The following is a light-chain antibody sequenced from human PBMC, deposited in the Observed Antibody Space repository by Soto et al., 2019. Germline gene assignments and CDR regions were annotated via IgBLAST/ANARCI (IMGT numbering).Light chain of an antibody. V-gene: IGKV3-15*01. Sequence: EVVTTQSPATLSVSPGEIATLSCRASTGLGTNLAWYQQKPGQAPRLLIYAASTRATGVPGRFSGSGSGTEFTLTISSLQSEEFAVYYCQQYNHLPLTVGGGTKVEIK. CDR2: AAS. CDR1: TGLGTN. CDR3: QQYNHLPLT. J-gene: IGKJ4*01.